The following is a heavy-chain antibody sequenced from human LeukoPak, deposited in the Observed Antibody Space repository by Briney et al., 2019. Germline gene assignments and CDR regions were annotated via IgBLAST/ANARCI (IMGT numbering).Heavy chain of an antibody. D-gene: IGHD3-16*02. J-gene: IGHJ4*02. CDR2: IKQDGSEK. Sequence: GRSLRLSCVASGFTFTGYWMGWVRQAPGKGLEWVANIKQDGSEKYYVDSVKGRFTISRDNAKNSLYLQMNSLRAEDTAVYYCARNYDYVGGSNRYYYFDYWGQGTLVIVSS. CDR1: GFTFTGYW. V-gene: IGHV3-7*01. CDR3: ARNYDYVGGSNRYYYFDY.